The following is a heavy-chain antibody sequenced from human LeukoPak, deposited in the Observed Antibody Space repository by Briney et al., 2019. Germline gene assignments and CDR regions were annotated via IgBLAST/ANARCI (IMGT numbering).Heavy chain of an antibody. V-gene: IGHV4-34*01. CDR2: INHSGST. CDR1: GGSFSAYY. J-gene: IGHJ5*02. Sequence: KPSETLSLTCAVYGGSFSAYYWSWIRQPPGKGLEWIGEINHSGSTNYNPSLKSRVTISVDTSKNQFSLKLSSVTAADTAVYYCARGASSRSGYCSSTSCRNWFDPWGQGTLVTVSS. CDR3: ARGASSRSGYCSSTSCRNWFDP. D-gene: IGHD2-2*03.